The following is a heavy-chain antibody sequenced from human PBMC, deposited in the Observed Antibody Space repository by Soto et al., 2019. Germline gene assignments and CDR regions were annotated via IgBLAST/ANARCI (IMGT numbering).Heavy chain of an antibody. V-gene: IGHV3-48*02. CDR1: GFTFSSYS. CDR2: ISSSSSTI. Sequence: PGGSLRLSCAASGFTFSSYSMNWVRQAPGKGLEWVSYISSSSSTIYYADSVKGRFTISRDNAKNSLYLQMNSLRDEDTAVYYCARDLQTPITGTTTAFDIWGQGTMVTVSS. CDR3: ARDLQTPITGTTTAFDI. J-gene: IGHJ3*02. D-gene: IGHD1-20*01.